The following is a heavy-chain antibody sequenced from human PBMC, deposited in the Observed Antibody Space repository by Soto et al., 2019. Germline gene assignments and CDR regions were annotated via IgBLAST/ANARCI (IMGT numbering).Heavy chain of an antibody. CDR1: GFMFNSCA. CDR3: ARRTAGWYFDL. CDR2: ISSLGDST. D-gene: IGHD2-21*02. V-gene: IGHV3-64*01. J-gene: IGHJ2*01. Sequence: EVQLVESGGGLVQPGGSLRLSCAASGFMFNSCAMHWVRQAPGKGLEYVSAISSLGDSTFYANSVKDRFTISRDNSKNTLYLQMGSLRAEDMAVYYCARRTAGWYFDLWGRGTLVTVSS.